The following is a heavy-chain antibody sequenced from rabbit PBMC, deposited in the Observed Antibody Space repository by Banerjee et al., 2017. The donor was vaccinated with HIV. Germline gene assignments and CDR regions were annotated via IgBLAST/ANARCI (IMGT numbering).Heavy chain of an antibody. CDR2: INTSSGNT. CDR1: GFDLSSNA. J-gene: IGHJ4*01. D-gene: IGHD2-1*01. Sequence: QEQLVESGGGLVQPEGSLTLTCKASGFDLSSNAMCWVRQAPGKGLEWIACINTSSGNTVYASWAKGRFTISRSTSLNTVTLQMTSLTAADTATYFCARDGGATVYTQYYFNLWGQGTLVTV. V-gene: IGHV1S47*01. CDR3: ARDGGATVYTQYYFNL.